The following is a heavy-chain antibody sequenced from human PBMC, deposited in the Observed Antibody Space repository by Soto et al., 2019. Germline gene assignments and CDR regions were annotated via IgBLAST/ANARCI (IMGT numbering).Heavy chain of an antibody. CDR2: IKTDGRIT. V-gene: IGHV3-74*01. CDR1: GFTLSSRW. J-gene: IGHJ4*02. Sequence: GGSLRLSCVVSGFTLSSRWMHWVRQTPGKGLVWVSRIKTDGRITNYADSVKGRFTISRDNAKNTLYLHMNSLRPEDTAMYYCARGSNHFDYWGQGTLVTVSS. CDR3: ARGSNHFDY. D-gene: IGHD4-4*01.